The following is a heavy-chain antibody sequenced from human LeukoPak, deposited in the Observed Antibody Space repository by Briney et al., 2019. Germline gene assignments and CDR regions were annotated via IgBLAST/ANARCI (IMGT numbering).Heavy chain of an antibody. CDR3: ARVQRFGVVITCPDY. Sequence: SETLSLTCTVSGYSISSGYYWGWIRQPPGKGLEWIGSIYHSGSTYYNPSLKSRVTISVDTSKNQFSLKLSSVTAADTAVYYCARVQRFGVVITCPDYWGQGTLVTVSS. D-gene: IGHD3-3*01. J-gene: IGHJ4*02. CDR2: IYHSGST. V-gene: IGHV4-38-2*02. CDR1: GYSISSGYY.